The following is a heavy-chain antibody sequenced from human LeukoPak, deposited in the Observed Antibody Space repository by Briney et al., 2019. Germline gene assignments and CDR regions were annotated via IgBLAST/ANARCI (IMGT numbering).Heavy chain of an antibody. J-gene: IGHJ4*02. CDR3: AKDWDYNFWSNYDH. V-gene: IGHV3-30*02. Sequence: GRCLRLSCATAGFSVNKYGMHWGRQAPGKGLEWGAYIRYDGGDKHYGDSVKGRFTISRDDSKNTLYLQMSSLRADDTAVYYCAKDWDYNFWSNYDHWGQGILVTVSS. CDR2: IRYDGGDK. D-gene: IGHD3-3*01. CDR1: GFSVNKYG.